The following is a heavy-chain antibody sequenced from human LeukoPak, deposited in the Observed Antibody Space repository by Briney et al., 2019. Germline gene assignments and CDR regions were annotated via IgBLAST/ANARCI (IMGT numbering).Heavy chain of an antibody. J-gene: IGHJ5*02. V-gene: IGHV1-69*05. CDR2: IIPIFGTA. Sequence: ASVKVSCKASGGTFSSYAISWVRQAPGQGLEWMGGIIPIFGTANYAQKFQGRVTITTDESTSTAYMELSSLRSEDTAVYYCARDIGGSSGYSSSGWFDPWGQGTLVTVSS. CDR3: ARDIGGSSGYSSSGWFDP. CDR1: GGTFSSYA. D-gene: IGHD6-6*01.